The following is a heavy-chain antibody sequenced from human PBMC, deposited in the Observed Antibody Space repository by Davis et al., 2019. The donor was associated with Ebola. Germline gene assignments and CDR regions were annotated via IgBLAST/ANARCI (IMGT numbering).Heavy chain of an antibody. Sequence: SETLSLTCAVYGGSFSGYYWSWIRQPPGKGLEWIGEIYHSGSTNYNPSLKSRVPISVDKSKNQFSLKLSSVTAADTAVYYCARWGGTMVRELNWFDPWGQGTLVTVSS. CDR2: IYHSGST. D-gene: IGHD3-10*01. CDR1: GGSFSGYY. J-gene: IGHJ5*02. V-gene: IGHV4-34*01. CDR3: ARWGGTMVRELNWFDP.